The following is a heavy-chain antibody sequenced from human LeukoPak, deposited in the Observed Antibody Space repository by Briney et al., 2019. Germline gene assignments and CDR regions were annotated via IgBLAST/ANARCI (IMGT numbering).Heavy chain of an antibody. Sequence: PGGSLRLSCAASGFTFGSYCMNWVRQAPGKGLEWVSSISSSSSNIYYADSLKGRSTISRDNAKKSVYLQMNSLRAEDTAVYYCARGSSNVAARNNWFDPWGQGTLVTVSS. CDR1: GFTFGSYC. CDR2: ISSSSSNI. J-gene: IGHJ5*02. D-gene: IGHD6-6*01. V-gene: IGHV3-21*01. CDR3: ARGSSNVAARNNWFDP.